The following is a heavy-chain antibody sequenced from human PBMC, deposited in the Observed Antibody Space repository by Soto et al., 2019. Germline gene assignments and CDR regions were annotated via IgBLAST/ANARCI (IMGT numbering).Heavy chain of an antibody. CDR1: GFSLTTSGVG. D-gene: IGHD3-3*01. CDR3: AHRVLRTVFGLVTTTAIYFDF. J-gene: IGHJ4*02. CDR2: IYWDDDK. Sequence: QITLNESGPTVVRPTETLTLTCRFSGFSLTTSGVGVDWVRQSPGKAPEWLALIYWDDDKRYSESLKSRLTITKDTSKNQVVLTVANLDPTDTATYYCAHRVLRTVFGLVTTTAIYFDFWGQVTPVAVSS. V-gene: IGHV2-5*02.